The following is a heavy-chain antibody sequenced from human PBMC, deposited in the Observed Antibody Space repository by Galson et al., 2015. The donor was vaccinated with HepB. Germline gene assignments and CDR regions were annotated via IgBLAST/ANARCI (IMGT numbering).Heavy chain of an antibody. CDR1: GFTFSSYG. V-gene: IGHV3-30*18. Sequence: SLRLSCAASGFTFSSYGMHWVRQAPGKGLEWVAVISYDGSNKYYADSVKGRFTISRDNSKNTLYLQMNSLRAEDTAVYYCAKRSPTYYDFWSDNDAFDIWGQGTMVTVSS. CDR3: AKRSPTYYDFWSDNDAFDI. J-gene: IGHJ3*02. CDR2: ISYDGSNK. D-gene: IGHD3-3*01.